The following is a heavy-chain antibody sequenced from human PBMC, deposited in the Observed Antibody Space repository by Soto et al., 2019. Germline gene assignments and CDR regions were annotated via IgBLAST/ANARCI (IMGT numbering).Heavy chain of an antibody. V-gene: IGHV3-30-3*01. CDR3: ASSSTSPLDY. CDR1: GFTFSSYA. Sequence: GGSLRLSCAASGFTFSSYAMHWVRQAPGKGLEWVAVISYDGSNKYYAYSVKGRFTISRDNSKNTLYLQMNSLRAEDTAVYYCASSSTSPLDYWGQGTLVTVSS. J-gene: IGHJ4*02. D-gene: IGHD2-2*01. CDR2: ISYDGSNK.